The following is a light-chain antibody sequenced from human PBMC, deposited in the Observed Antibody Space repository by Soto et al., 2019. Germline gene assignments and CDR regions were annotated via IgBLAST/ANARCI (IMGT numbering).Light chain of an antibody. V-gene: IGLV2-8*01. J-gene: IGLJ2*01. CDR2: GVN. CDR1: SSDVGFYNS. CDR3: QVWDSSSDHRVV. Sequence: QSALTQPPSASGSPGQSVTISCTGTSSDVGFYNSVSWFQHHPGKAPKLIIFGVNRRPSGVPDRFSGSKSDNTASLTVSGLQTEDEADYHCQVWDSSSDHRVVFGGGTKGTVL.